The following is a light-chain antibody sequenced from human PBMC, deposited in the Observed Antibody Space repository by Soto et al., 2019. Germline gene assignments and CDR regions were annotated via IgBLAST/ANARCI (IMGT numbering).Light chain of an antibody. J-gene: IGKJ1*01. CDR1: QSISSW. CDR3: QQYNSYSRT. Sequence: DIQMTQPPSTLSASLADRFTFTCRASQSISSWLAWYQQKPGKAPKLLIYDASSLESGVPSRFSGSGSGTEFTLTISSLQPDDFATYYCQQYNSYSRTFGQGTKVDIK. V-gene: IGKV1-5*01. CDR2: DAS.